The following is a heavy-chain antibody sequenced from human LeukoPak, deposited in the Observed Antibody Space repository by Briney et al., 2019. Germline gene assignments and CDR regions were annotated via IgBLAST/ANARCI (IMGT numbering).Heavy chain of an antibody. J-gene: IGHJ4*02. Sequence: ASVKVSCKASGGTFSSYAISWVRQAPGQGLEWMGGIVPIFGTTKYAQRFQGRVTITTDESTSTAYMELSSLRSEDTAVYYCARLGIAAAGTYWGQGTLVTVSS. V-gene: IGHV1-69*05. CDR2: IVPIFGTT. CDR3: ARLGIAAAGTY. D-gene: IGHD6-13*01. CDR1: GGTFSSYA.